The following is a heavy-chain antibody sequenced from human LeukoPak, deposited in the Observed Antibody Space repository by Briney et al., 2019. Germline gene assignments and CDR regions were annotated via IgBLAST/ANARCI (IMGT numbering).Heavy chain of an antibody. CDR2: ISWDGGST. CDR3: AKAGPDTAMVNYMDV. D-gene: IGHD5-18*01. J-gene: IGHJ6*03. V-gene: IGHV3-43*01. Sequence: PGGSLRLSCAASGFTFDDYTMHWVRQAPGKGLEWVSLISWDGGSTYYADSVKGRFTISRDNSKNSLYLQMNSLRTEDTALYYCAKAGPDTAMVNYMDVWGKGTTVTVSS. CDR1: GFTFDDYT.